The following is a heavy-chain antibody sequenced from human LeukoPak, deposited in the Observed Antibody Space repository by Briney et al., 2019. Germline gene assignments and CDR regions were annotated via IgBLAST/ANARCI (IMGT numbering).Heavy chain of an antibody. CDR3: AELGITMIGGV. D-gene: IGHD3-10*02. V-gene: IGHV3-48*03. J-gene: IGHJ6*04. CDR2: ISSSGSTI. Sequence: GGSLRLSCAASGFTFSSYEMSWVGPAPGKGLEWVSYISSSGSTIYYADSVKGRFTISRDNAKNSLYLQMNSLRAEDTAVYYCAELGITMIGGVWGKGTTVTMSS. CDR1: GFTFSSYE.